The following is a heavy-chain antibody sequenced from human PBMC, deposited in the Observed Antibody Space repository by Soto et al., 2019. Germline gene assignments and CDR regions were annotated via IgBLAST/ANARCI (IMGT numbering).Heavy chain of an antibody. CDR1: GFTFSSYG. D-gene: IGHD4-17*01. CDR3: ARDPYGDYGLTFDY. Sequence: HPGGSLRLSCAASGFTFSSYGMHWVRQAPGKGLEWVAVIWYDGSNKYYADSVKGRFTISRDNSKNTLYLQMNSLRAEDTAMYYCARDPYGDYGLTFDYWGQGTLVTVS. J-gene: IGHJ4*02. CDR2: IWYDGSNK. V-gene: IGHV3-33*01.